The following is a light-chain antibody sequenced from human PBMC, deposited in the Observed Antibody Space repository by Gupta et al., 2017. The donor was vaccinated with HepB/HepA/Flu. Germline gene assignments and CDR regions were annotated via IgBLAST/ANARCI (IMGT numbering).Light chain of an antibody. J-gene: IGLJ2*01. CDR2: ELR. CDR3: SAYEPTDVV. CDR1: SSDVGGYNY. Sequence: SALTQPPSASGYVGQSVTTSCTGTSSDVGGYNYVSWYQQDPGKAHKLILYELRNRPAGVPDRFSGSKSGNTASLTVSGPQSEDEAFYYCSAYEPTDVVFGGGTKLTVL. V-gene: IGLV2-8*01.